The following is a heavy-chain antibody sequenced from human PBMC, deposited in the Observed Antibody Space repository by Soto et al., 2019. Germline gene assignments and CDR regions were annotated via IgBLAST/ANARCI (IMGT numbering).Heavy chain of an antibody. J-gene: IGHJ5*02. Sequence: PGGSLRLSCAASGFTFSSYGMHWVRQAPGKGLEWVAVIWYDGSNKYYADSVKGRFTISRDNSKNTLYLQMNSLRAEDTAVYYCAGDLFNDYGAEGPWFDPWGQGTLVTVSS. CDR3: AGDLFNDYGAEGPWFDP. D-gene: IGHD4-17*01. V-gene: IGHV3-33*01. CDR1: GFTFSSYG. CDR2: IWYDGSNK.